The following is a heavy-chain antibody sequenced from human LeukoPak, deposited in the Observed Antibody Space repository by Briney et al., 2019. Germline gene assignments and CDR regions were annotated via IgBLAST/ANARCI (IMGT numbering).Heavy chain of an antibody. J-gene: IGHJ6*04. CDR1: GYSFTSYW. CDR3: ARQRAVAGHPADAFDI. CDR2: IYPGDSDT. V-gene: IGHV5-51*01. D-gene: IGHD6-19*01. Sequence: GESLKISCKGSGYSFTSYWIGWVRQMPGKGLEWMGIIYPGDSDTRYSPSFQGQVTISADKSISAAYLQWSSLKASDTAMYYCARQRAVAGHPADAFDIWGKGTTVTISS.